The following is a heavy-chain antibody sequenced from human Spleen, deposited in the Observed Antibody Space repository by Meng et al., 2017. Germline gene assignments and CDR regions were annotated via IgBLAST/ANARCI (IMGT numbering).Heavy chain of an antibody. Sequence: GESLKISCVASGFAFGNYIMTWVRQAPGKGLEYVASMSGSGGMTYYGDSVKGRFTISRDNSKNTLYLQMNSLGGDDTATYYCGKVDPITAPTSGWYGVVCWGQG. CDR2: MSGSGGMT. CDR1: GFAFGNYI. J-gene: IGHJ4*02. V-gene: IGHV3-23*01. D-gene: IGHD6-13*01. CDR3: GKVDPITAPTSGWYGVVC.